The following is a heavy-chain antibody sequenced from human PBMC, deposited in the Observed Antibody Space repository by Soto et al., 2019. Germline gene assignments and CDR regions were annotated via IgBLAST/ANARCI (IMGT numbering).Heavy chain of an antibody. Sequence: QVHLLQSGAEVKKPGASVKVSCKDSGYAFTTYGITWVRQAPGQGLEWMGWISAHNGNTNYAQKLQGRVTVTRDTSTSTAYMELRSLRSDDTAVYYCARGRYGDYWGQGALVTVFS. V-gene: IGHV1-18*01. CDR1: GYAFTTYG. CDR3: ARGRYGDY. D-gene: IGHD1-1*01. J-gene: IGHJ4*02. CDR2: ISAHNGNT.